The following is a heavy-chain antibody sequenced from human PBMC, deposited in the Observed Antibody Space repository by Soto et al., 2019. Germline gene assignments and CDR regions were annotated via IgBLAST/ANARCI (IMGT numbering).Heavy chain of an antibody. CDR3: ARDTGYYGSGSYSGRGMEV. Sequence: PSETLSLTCTVSGGSISSGGYYWSWIRQHPGKGLEWIGYIYYSGSTYYNPSLKSRVTISVDTSKNQFSLKLSSVTAADTAVYYCARDTGYYGSGSYSGRGMEVWGQGTTVTLSS. J-gene: IGHJ6*02. CDR1: GGSISSGGYY. V-gene: IGHV4-31*03. CDR2: IYYSGST. D-gene: IGHD3-10*01.